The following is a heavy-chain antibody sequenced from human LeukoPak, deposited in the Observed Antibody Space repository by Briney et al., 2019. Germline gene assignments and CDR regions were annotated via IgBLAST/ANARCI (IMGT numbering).Heavy chain of an antibody. Sequence: SETLSLTCTVSGGSISSHYWTWIRQPPGKGLEWIGYIYYSGSTNYNPSLKSRVTISVDTSKNQFSLKLSSVTAADTAVYYCARGSLSGNYPGGWFDPWGQGTLVTVSS. V-gene: IGHV4-59*11. CDR2: IYYSGST. D-gene: IGHD1-26*01. J-gene: IGHJ5*02. CDR3: ARGSLSGNYPGGWFDP. CDR1: GGSISSHY.